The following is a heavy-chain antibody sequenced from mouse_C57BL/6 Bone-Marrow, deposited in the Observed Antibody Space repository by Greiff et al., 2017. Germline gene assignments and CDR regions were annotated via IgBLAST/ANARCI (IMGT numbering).Heavy chain of an antibody. Sequence: QVQLQQSGAELARPGASVKLSCKASGYTFTSYGISWVRQRTGPGLEWIGEIYPRSGNTYYNEKFKGKATLTADKSSSTAYMELRSLTSEDSAVYFCARDGYYFYYFDYWGQGTTLTVSS. CDR3: ARDGYYFYYFDY. D-gene: IGHD2-3*01. V-gene: IGHV1-81*01. J-gene: IGHJ2*01. CDR2: IYPRSGNT. CDR1: GYTFTSYG.